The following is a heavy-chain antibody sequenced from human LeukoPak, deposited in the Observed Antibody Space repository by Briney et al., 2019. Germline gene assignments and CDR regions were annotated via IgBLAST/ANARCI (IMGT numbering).Heavy chain of an antibody. CDR1: GGSFSGYY. D-gene: IGHD1-7*01. CDR3: ARVRRLELPPGNFYYYMDV. CDR2: INHSGST. Sequence: SETLSLTCAVYGGSFSGYYWSWLRQPPGKGLEWIGEINHSGSTNYNPSLKSRVTISVDTSKNQFSLKLTSVTAADTAVYYCARVRRLELPPGNFYYYMDVWGKGTTVTVSS. V-gene: IGHV4-34*01. J-gene: IGHJ6*03.